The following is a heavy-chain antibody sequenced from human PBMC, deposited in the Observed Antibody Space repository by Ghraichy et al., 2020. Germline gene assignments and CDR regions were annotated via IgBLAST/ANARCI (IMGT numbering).Heavy chain of an antibody. CDR2: ISWNSGSI. J-gene: IGHJ4*02. Sequence: GGSLRLSCAASGFTFDDYAMHWVRQAPGKGLEWVSGISWNSGSIGYADSVKGRFTISRDNAKNSLYLQMNSLRAEDTALYYCAKDVGYDWGQGTLVTVSS. CDR1: GFTFDDYA. CDR3: AKDVGYD. D-gene: IGHD1-26*01. V-gene: IGHV3-9*01.